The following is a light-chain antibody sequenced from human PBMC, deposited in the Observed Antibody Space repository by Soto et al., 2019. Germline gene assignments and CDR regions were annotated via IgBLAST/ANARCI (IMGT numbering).Light chain of an antibody. CDR3: QQYNNWPFT. J-gene: IGKJ3*01. CDR2: GAS. V-gene: IGKV3D-15*01. CDR1: QSVSSSY. Sequence: VMSQSPATLSVSTGERATLSCRVSQSVSSSYLSWYQQKPGQAPRLLIYGASSRATGIPARFSGSGSGTELTLTISSLQSEDFAVYYCQQYNNWPFTFGPGTKVDIK.